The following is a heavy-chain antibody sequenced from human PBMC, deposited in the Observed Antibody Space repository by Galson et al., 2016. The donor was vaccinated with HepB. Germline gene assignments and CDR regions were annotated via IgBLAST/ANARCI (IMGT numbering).Heavy chain of an antibody. Sequence: SETLSLTCGVYGGSLSGYYWSWIRQPPGKGLEWIGEINHGGSTKYNPSVKSRVTISVDTSRSQFSLELSSVTAADTAVYYCARGQEDQDGYDFWGQGTLVTVSS. CDR2: INHGGST. CDR3: ARGQEDQDGYDF. D-gene: IGHD2-15*01. V-gene: IGHV4-34*01. CDR1: GGSLSGYY. J-gene: IGHJ4*02.